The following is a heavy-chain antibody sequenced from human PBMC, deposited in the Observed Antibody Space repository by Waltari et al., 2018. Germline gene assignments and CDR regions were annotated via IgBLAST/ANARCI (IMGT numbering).Heavy chain of an antibody. D-gene: IGHD2-15*01. J-gene: IGHJ4*02. CDR3: ARDGARGGGSCYNY. Sequence: EVHLLESGGGLVQPGGSLRLSCTASGFPFGNYAMGWVRQAPGQGLEWVSAISGSGDKTYYADSVKGRFTISRDNSKNTLFLQMDSLRADDTALYYCARDGARGGGSCYNYWGQGSLVTVSS. V-gene: IGHV3-23*01. CDR2: ISGSGDKT. CDR1: GFPFGNYA.